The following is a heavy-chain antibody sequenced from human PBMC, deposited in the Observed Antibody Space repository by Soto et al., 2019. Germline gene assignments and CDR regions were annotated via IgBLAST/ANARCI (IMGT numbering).Heavy chain of an antibody. D-gene: IGHD6-25*01. V-gene: IGHV4-34*01. Sequence: SETLSLTCAVYGGSFSGYYWSWIRQPPGKGLEWIGEINHSGSTNYNPSLKSRVTISVDTSKNQFPLKLSSVTAADTAVYYCARGGYTLGAFDIWGQGTMVTVSS. J-gene: IGHJ3*02. CDR3: ARGGYTLGAFDI. CDR2: INHSGST. CDR1: GGSFSGYY.